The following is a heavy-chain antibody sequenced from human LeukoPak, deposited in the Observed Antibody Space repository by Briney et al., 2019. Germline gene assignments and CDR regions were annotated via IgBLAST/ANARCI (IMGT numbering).Heavy chain of an antibody. D-gene: IGHD4-17*01. Sequence: SETLSLTCAVYGGSFSGYYWSWIRQPAGKGLEWIGRIYTSGSTHYNPSLKSRVTISVDTSKNQFSLKLTSVTAADTAVYYCARDSYQYGDNVRYFDYWGQGTLVTVSS. V-gene: IGHV4-4*07. CDR1: GGSFSGYY. J-gene: IGHJ4*02. CDR2: IYTSGST. CDR3: ARDSYQYGDNVRYFDY.